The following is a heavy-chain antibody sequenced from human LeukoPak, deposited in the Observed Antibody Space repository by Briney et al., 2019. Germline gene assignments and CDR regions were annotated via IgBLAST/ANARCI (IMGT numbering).Heavy chain of an antibody. CDR1: GFTFSTYG. V-gene: IGHV3-30*03. CDR2: ISYDGSNE. D-gene: IGHD1-1*01. Sequence: GRSLGLSCAASGFTFSTYGMQWVRQAPGKGLEWVAVISYDGSNEYYGDSVKGRFTISRDNTKNTLYLQMNSLRAEDTAVYYCARMETHWNYWYFDLWGRGTRVSVSS. CDR3: ARMETHWNYWYFDL. J-gene: IGHJ2*01.